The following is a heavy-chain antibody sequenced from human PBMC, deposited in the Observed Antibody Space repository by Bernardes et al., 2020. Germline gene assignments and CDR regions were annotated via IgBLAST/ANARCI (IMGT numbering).Heavy chain of an antibody. D-gene: IGHD3-16*01. CDR1: GFTFLSYG. V-gene: IGHV3-48*02. CDR2: ISDSSNII. Sequence: GGSLRLSCAASGFTFLSYGMNWVRQAPGKGLEWVSYISDSSNIIAYADSVKGRFTISRDNVKNALYLQMDSLRDEDTAVYYCARVREGGDYWGQGTLVTVSS. J-gene: IGHJ4*02. CDR3: ARVREGGDY.